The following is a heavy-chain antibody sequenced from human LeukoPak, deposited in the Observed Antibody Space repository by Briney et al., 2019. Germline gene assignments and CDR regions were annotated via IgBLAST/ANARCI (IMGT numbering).Heavy chain of an antibody. CDR2: ISHDESNY. Sequence: GTSLTLSCTASGFTFSSYALLWVPQAPGKRLVWVAEISHDESNYYYAESVKGRFTISGGDSKNTLVLQMNSLTAEDAGVYYCARARTGCYYSPFEYWGPGTLDTVSS. CDR3: ARARTGCYYSPFEY. J-gene: IGHJ1*01. CDR1: GFTFSSYA. V-gene: IGHV3-30*04. D-gene: IGHD1-26*01.